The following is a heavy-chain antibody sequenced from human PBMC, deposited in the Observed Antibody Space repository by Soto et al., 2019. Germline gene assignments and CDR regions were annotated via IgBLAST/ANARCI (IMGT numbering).Heavy chain of an antibody. J-gene: IGHJ5*02. V-gene: IGHV4-4*02. CDR2: IYHSGNT. Sequence: QVQLQESGPGLVKPSGTRSLTCAVAGGYISSSNWWSWVRQPPGKGLEWIGEIYHSGNTNYNPSLKSRVTMAVDKSRIQFSLKLSSVTAAVTAVYYCARRWGEGGVDPWGQGTLVTVSS. CDR1: GGYISSSNW. CDR3: ARRWGEGGVDP. D-gene: IGHD3-10*01.